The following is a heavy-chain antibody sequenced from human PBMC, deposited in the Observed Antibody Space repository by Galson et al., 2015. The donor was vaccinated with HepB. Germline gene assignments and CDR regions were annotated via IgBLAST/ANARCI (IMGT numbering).Heavy chain of an antibody. CDR3: ARVQYYSDRSGFHSDS. V-gene: IGHV3-NL1*01. CDR2: IFGDYST. Sequence: SLRLSCAASGFTFSSYGMHWVRQAPGKGLEWVSVIFGDYSTSYADSVTGRFTISRDNSKNTLFLQMNSLRAEDTAVYYCARVQYYSDRSGFHSDSWGPGTLVTVSS. D-gene: IGHD3-22*01. CDR1: GFTFSSYG. J-gene: IGHJ4*02.